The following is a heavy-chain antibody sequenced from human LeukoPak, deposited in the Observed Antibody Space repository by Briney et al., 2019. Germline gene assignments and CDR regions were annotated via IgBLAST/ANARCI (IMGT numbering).Heavy chain of an antibody. D-gene: IGHD1-14*01. J-gene: IGHJ3*02. V-gene: IGHV1-69*13. CDR2: IIPIFGTA. CDR3: ARGVRSGPYAFDI. Sequence: GASVKVSCKASGGTFSSYAISWVRQAPGQGLEWMGGIIPIFGTANYAQKFQGRVTITADESTSTAYMELSSLRSEDTAVYYCARGVRSGPYAFDIWGQGTMVTVSS. CDR1: GGTFSSYA.